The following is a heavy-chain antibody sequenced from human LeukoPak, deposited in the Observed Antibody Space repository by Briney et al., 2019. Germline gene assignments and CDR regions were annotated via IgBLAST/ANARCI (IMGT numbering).Heavy chain of an antibody. J-gene: IGHJ4*02. CDR1: GYTFTGYY. CDR2: INPNSGGT. V-gene: IGHV1-2*02. CDR3: ARLVVVAASKVDY. D-gene: IGHD2-15*01. Sequence: ASVKVSCKASGYTFTGYYMHWVRQAPGQGLEWMGWINPNSGGTNYAQKFQGRVTMTRDTSISTAYMELSRLRSDDTGVYYCARLVVVAASKVDYWGQGTLVTVSS.